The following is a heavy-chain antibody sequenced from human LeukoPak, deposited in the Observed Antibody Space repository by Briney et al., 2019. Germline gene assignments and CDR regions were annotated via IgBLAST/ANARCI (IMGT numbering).Heavy chain of an antibody. D-gene: IGHD3-3*01. J-gene: IGHJ4*02. CDR3: ASGSLWSGILEY. CDR1: GCTFSSYA. Sequence: SVKVSCKASGCTFSSYAISWVRQAPGQGLEWMGGIIPIFGTANYAQKFQDRVTITTDGSTSTAYMELSSLRSEDTAVYYCASGSLWSGILEYWGQGTLVSVSS. V-gene: IGHV1-69*05. CDR2: IIPIFGTA.